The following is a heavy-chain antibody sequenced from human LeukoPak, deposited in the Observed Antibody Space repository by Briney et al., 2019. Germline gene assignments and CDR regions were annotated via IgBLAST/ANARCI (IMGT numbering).Heavy chain of an antibody. V-gene: IGHV4-39*01. CDR3: ARHLLWFGELLNWFDP. CDR2: IYYSGST. D-gene: IGHD3-10*01. J-gene: IGHJ5*02. Sequence: SETLSLTCTVSGGSISSSSYYWGWIRQPPGKGLEWIGSIYYSGSTYYNPSLKSRVTISVDTSKNQFSLKLSSVTAADTAVYYCARHLLWFGELLNWFDPWGQGTLVTVSS. CDR1: GGSISSSSYY.